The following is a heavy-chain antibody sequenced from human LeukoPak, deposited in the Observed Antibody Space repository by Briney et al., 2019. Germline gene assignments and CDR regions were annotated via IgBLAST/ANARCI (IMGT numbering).Heavy chain of an antibody. J-gene: IGHJ4*02. CDR3: AIGPGGLFHY. D-gene: IGHD4-23*01. Sequence: LTGGSLRLSCAASGFTFSNYAMSWVRQAPGKGLEWVSSISGSGDSTYYADSVKGRFTISRDNSKNTLYLQMNSLRVEDTAVYYCAIGPGGLFHYWGQGTLVTASS. CDR2: ISGSGDST. CDR1: GFTFSNYA. V-gene: IGHV3-23*01.